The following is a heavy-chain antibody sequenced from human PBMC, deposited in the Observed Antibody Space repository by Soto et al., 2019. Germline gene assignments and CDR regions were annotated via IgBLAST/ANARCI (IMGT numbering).Heavy chain of an antibody. D-gene: IGHD3-16*02. V-gene: IGHV3-23*01. CDR1: EFTFSSYA. J-gene: IGHJ4*02. CDR3: ARAPLRLGELSYDY. Sequence: ELQLLESGGGLVQPGGSLRLSCVASEFTFSSYAMSWVRQAPGKGLEWVSAISGSGGSTYYADSVKGRFAVSRDNPKSTLYLQMNSLRAEDTAAYYCARAPLRLGELSYDYWGQGTLVTVSS. CDR2: ISGSGGST.